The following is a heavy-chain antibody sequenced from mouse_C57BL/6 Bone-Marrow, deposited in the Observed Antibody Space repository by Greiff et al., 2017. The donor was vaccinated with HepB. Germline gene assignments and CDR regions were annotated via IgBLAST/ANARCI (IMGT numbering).Heavy chain of an antibody. Sequence: QVHVKQSGAELARPGASVKLSCKASGYTFTSYGISWVKQRTGQGLEWIGEIYPRSGNTYYNEKFKGKATLTADKSSSTAYMELRSLTSEDSAVYFCARDKDSHSVVATDYWGQGTSVTVSS. CDR3: ARDKDSHSVVATDY. J-gene: IGHJ4*01. D-gene: IGHD1-1*01. CDR1: GYTFTSYG. V-gene: IGHV1-81*01. CDR2: IYPRSGNT.